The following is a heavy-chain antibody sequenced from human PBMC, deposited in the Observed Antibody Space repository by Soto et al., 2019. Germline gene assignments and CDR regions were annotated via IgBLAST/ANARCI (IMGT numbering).Heavy chain of an antibody. J-gene: IGHJ2*01. CDR2: IYYSGST. CDR3: FFQAEDGIRDVRSVSAFLLNRSSDL. V-gene: IGHV4-31*02. D-gene: IGHD3-10*02. Sequence: PGKGMEWIGYIYYSGSTYYNPALKSRVTVSGDTSKNQFSLMLSSVTAADTAVYYFFFQAEDGIRDVRSVSAFLLNRSSDL.